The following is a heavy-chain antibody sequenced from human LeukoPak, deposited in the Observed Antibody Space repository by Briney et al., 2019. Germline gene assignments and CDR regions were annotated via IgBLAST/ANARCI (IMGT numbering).Heavy chain of an antibody. D-gene: IGHD6-13*01. V-gene: IGHV5-51*01. CDR2: IYPGDSDT. CDR3: ARREYSSSWYYFDY. J-gene: IGHJ4*02. Sequence: GESLKISCKGSGYTFTSYWIGWVRQMPGKGLECMGIIYPGDSDTRYSPSFQGQVTISADKSISTAYLQRSSLKASDTAMYYCARREYSSSWYYFDYWGQGTLVTVSS. CDR1: GYTFTSYW.